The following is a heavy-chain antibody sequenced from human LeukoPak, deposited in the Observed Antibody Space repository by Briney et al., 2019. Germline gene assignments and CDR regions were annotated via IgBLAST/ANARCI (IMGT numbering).Heavy chain of an antibody. CDR3: AKDFLITMVRGVFFDY. J-gene: IGHJ4*02. V-gene: IGHV3-23*01. D-gene: IGHD3-10*01. CDR2: ISGSGGST. Sequence: PGGSLRLSCVASGFTFSSYAMSWVRQAPGKGLEWVSAISGSGGSTYYADSVKGRFTISRDNSKNTLYLQMNSLRAEDTAVYYCAKDFLITMVRGVFFDYWGQGTLVTVSS. CDR1: GFTFSSYA.